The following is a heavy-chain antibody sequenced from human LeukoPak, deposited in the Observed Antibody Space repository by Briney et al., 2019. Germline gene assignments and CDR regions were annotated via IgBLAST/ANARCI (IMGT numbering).Heavy chain of an antibody. D-gene: IGHD1-26*01. V-gene: IGHV4-4*07. CDR2: IYTSGST. CDR1: GGSISSYY. J-gene: IGHJ4*02. CDR3: ARVDSGGIAPIHPGHFDY. Sequence: SETLSLTCTVSGGSISSYYWSWIRQPAGKGLEWIGRIYTSGSTNYNPSLKSRVTMSVDTSKNQFSLKLSSVTAADTAVYYCARVDSGGIAPIHPGHFDYWGQGTLVTVSS.